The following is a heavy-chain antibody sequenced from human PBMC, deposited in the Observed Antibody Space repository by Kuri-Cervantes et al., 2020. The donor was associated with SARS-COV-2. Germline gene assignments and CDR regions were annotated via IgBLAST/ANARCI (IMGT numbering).Heavy chain of an antibody. CDR1: GFTFSSYG. V-gene: IGHV3-30*12. CDR3: ATKDGVASTP. D-gene: IGHD2-15*01. CDR2: VSYDGSDN. J-gene: IGHJ5*02. Sequence: GGSLRLSCAASGFTFSSYGMHWVRQAPGKGPEWVAVVSYDGSDNDYADSVKGRFTISRDNSKNTLYLQMNNLRAEDTAVYYCATKDGVASTPWGPGTLVTVSS.